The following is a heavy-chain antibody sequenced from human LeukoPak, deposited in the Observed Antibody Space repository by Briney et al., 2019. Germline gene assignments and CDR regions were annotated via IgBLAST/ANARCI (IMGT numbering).Heavy chain of an antibody. J-gene: IGHJ5*02. V-gene: IGHV4-4*07. CDR3: ARDARPRTLIGWFDP. D-gene: IGHD3-22*01. CDR2: ISGST. CDR1: GGSISNNY. Sequence: SETLSLTCTVSGGSISNNYWSWIRQPAGKGLEWIGRISGSTNYNPSLESRVTMSVDTSKNQFSLKLSSVTAADTAVYYCARDARPRTLIGWFDPWGQGTLVTVSS.